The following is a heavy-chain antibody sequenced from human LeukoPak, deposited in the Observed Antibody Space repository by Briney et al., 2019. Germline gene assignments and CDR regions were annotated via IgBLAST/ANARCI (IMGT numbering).Heavy chain of an antibody. Sequence: GGSLRLSCAASGFTFSSYWMSWVRQAPGKGLEWVANIKQDGSEKYYVDSVKGRFTISRDNAKNSLYLQMNSLRAEDTAVYYCARALMVYAIHYYYYMDVWGKGTTVTVSS. J-gene: IGHJ6*03. D-gene: IGHD2-8*01. CDR3: ARALMVYAIHYYYYMDV. CDR1: GFTFSSYW. CDR2: IKQDGSEK. V-gene: IGHV3-7*01.